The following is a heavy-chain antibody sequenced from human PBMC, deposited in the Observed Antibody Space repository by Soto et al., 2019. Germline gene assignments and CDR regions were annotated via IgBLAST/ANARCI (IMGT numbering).Heavy chain of an antibody. V-gene: IGHV5-10-1*01. J-gene: IGHJ6*04. CDR2: IDPTDSYA. CDR3: ARHRWRAAAGDYYYHGMDV. Sequence: GDSLKISCKGFGYSFTSQWISWVRQMPGKGLEWMGRIDPTDSYANYSPSFQGHVTISADKSITTAYLQWSSLKASDTATYYCARHRWRAAAGDYYYHGMDVWGKGTTVTVSS. CDR1: GYSFTSQW. D-gene: IGHD6-13*01.